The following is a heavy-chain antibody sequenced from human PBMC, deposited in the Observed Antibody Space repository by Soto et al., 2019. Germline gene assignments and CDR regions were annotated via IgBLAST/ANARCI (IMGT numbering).Heavy chain of an antibody. V-gene: IGHV1-2*02. CDR1: GYTFTGYY. J-gene: IGHJ4*02. Sequence: ASVKVSCKASGYTFTGYYIHWVRQAPGQGLEWMGWINPNTGGTDSQQKFQGRVTMTRDSSITTAYMELSSLRSDDTAVFYCARANSDDDDEFDYWGQRTPVTVSS. D-gene: IGHD5-12*01. CDR2: INPNTGGT. CDR3: ARANSDDDDEFDY.